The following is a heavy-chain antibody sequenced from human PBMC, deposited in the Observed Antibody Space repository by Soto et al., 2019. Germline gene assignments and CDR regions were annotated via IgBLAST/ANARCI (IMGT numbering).Heavy chain of an antibody. V-gene: IGHV4-39*01. CDR2: IYYSGST. D-gene: IGHD3-10*01. J-gene: IGHJ4*02. CDR1: GGSISSSSYY. CDR3: ARLGEMAPIPFDC. Sequence: QLQLQESGPGLVKPSETLSLTCTVSGGSISSSSYYWGWIRQPPGKGLEWIGSIYYSGSTYYNPSLKSRVPISVDTSKNQFSLKLSYVTAADTAVYYCARLGEMAPIPFDCWGQGTLVTVSS.